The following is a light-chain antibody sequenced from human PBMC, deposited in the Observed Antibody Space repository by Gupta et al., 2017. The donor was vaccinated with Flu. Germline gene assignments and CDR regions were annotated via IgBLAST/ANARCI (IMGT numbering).Light chain of an antibody. CDR1: SGHSSGA. Sequence: VKITCTLSSGHSSGAIEWHQQRPEKGPRSLMNLNSDGSHNKGDGIPYRFSGSSSGADRNLTISSLQSEDEDYYYCQTWGSDTVVLGGGTKLTVL. CDR3: QTWGSDTVV. J-gene: IGLJ2*01. CDR2: LNSDGSH. V-gene: IGLV4-69*01.